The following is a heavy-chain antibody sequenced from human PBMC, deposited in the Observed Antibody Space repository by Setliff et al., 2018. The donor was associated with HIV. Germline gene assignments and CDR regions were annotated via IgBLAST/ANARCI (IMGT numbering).Heavy chain of an antibody. CDR3: ARHSPNVGVRGDAFDI. V-gene: IGHV4-59*08. CDR2: TYYSGST. Sequence: SETLSLTCAVYGGSFSGYYWSWIRQPPGKGLEWIGYTYYSGSTNYNPSLKSRLTITQHTSKNHFSLSLSSVTAADTAVYYCARHSPNVGVRGDAFDIWGQGTVVTVSS. CDR1: GGSFSGYY. D-gene: IGHD2-8*01. J-gene: IGHJ3*02.